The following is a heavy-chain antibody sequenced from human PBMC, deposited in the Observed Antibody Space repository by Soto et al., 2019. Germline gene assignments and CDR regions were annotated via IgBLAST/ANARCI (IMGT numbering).Heavy chain of an antibody. CDR2: MSYDGINK. D-gene: IGHD1-26*01. Sequence: GGSLRLSCAVSGFSFSSYGMHWVRQAPGKGLEWVAVMSYDGINKYYGDSVKGRFTISRDNSKNTLFLQMDSLTAEDTAVYFCAKDSSPLMRNYYYAFDPWGQGMMVTVSS. CDR3: AKDSSPLMRNYYYAFDP. V-gene: IGHV3-30*18. J-gene: IGHJ5*02. CDR1: GFSFSSYG.